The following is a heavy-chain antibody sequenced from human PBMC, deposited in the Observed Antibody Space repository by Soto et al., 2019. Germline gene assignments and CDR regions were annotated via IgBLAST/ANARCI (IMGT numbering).Heavy chain of an antibody. J-gene: IGHJ5*02. CDR2: TYYRSKWYN. CDR3: ARAPDVLRFLEWLPLGNNWFDP. CDR1: GDSVSSNSAA. D-gene: IGHD3-3*01. V-gene: IGHV6-1*01. Sequence: PSQTLSLTCAISGDSVSSNSAAWNWIRQSPSRGLEWLGRTYYRSKWYNDYAVSVKSRITINPDTSKNQFSLQLNSVTPEDTAVYYCARAPDVLRFLEWLPLGNNWFDPWGQGTLVTVSS.